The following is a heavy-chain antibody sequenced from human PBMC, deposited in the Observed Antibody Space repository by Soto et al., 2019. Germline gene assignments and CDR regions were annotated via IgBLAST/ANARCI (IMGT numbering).Heavy chain of an antibody. Sequence: NPSETLSLTCTVSGGSISSYYWSWIRQPPGKGLEWIGYIYYSGSTNYNPSLKSRVTISVDTSKNQFSLKLSSVTAADTAVYYCARDLGTDYYGSDRFGGMDVWGQGTTVTVSS. CDR3: ARDLGTDYYGSDRFGGMDV. CDR2: IYYSGST. D-gene: IGHD3-10*01. J-gene: IGHJ6*02. CDR1: GGSISSYY. V-gene: IGHV4-59*01.